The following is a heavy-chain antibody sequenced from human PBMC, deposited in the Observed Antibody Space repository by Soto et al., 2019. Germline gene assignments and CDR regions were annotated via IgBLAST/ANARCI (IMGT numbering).Heavy chain of an antibody. D-gene: IGHD2-21*01. CDR2: IKSDGSST. CDR1: GFTFSTYW. J-gene: IGHJ3*02. Sequence: EVQLVESGGDLVQPGGSLRLSCAASGFTFSTYWMHWVRQAPGKGLVWVSRIKSDGSSTFYADSVKGRFTISRDNAKKTVSIQMNGMRAEDTAVYYCTRGTAPSIPNAFDIWGQGTMVTVSS. CDR3: TRGTAPSIPNAFDI. V-gene: IGHV3-74*01.